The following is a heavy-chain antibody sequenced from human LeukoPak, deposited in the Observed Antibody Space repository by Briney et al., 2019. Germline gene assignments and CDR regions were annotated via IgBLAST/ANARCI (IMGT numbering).Heavy chain of an antibody. Sequence: ASVKVSCKASGYTFTGYFMHWVRQAPGQGLEWMGWINPNSGGTNYAQKFQGRVTMTRDTSISTAYMELSRLRSDDTAVYYCARAHGRIVGATGYYYYYMDVWGKGTTVTVSS. CDR1: GYTFTGYF. CDR3: ARAHGRIVGATGYYYYYMDV. CDR2: INPNSGGT. D-gene: IGHD1-26*01. V-gene: IGHV1-2*02. J-gene: IGHJ6*03.